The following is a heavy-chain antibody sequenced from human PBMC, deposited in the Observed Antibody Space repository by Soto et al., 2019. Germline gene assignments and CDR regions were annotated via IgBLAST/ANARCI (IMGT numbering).Heavy chain of an antibody. CDR3: ARRPPYYDFWSGNWFDP. V-gene: IGHV4-39*01. CDR1: GGSISSSSYY. D-gene: IGHD3-3*01. J-gene: IGHJ5*02. Sequence: SETLSLTCTVSGGSISSSSYYWGWIRQPPGKGLEWIGSIYYSGTTYYNPSLKSRVTISVDTSKNQFSLKLSSVTAADTAVYYCARRPPYYDFWSGNWFDPWGQGTLVTVSS. CDR2: IYYSGTT.